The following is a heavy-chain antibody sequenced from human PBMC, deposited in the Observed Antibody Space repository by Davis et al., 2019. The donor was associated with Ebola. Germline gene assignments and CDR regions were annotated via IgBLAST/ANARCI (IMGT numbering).Heavy chain of an antibody. CDR3: ARVSGERYCSGGTCNILDY. CDR2: IIPVFGTA. V-gene: IGHV1-69*13. D-gene: IGHD2-15*01. Sequence: SVKVSCKASGGTFSSYAISWVRQAPGQGLEWMGGIIPVFGTANYAQKFQGRVTITADESTSTAYMELSRLRSEDTAVYYCARVSGERYCSGGTCNILDYWGQGTLVTVSS. J-gene: IGHJ4*02. CDR1: GGTFSSYA.